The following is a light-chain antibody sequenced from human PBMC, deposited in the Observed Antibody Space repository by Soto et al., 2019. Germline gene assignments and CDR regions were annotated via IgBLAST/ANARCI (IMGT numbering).Light chain of an antibody. Sequence: QSALTQPRSVSGSPGQSVTISCTGTSSDIGGYNYVSWYQQHPGKAPKLMIYTVTKRPSGVPDRFSGSNSDNTASLTISGLQADDEADYYCCSYAGSSSYVFGTGTKVTVL. J-gene: IGLJ1*01. CDR1: SSDIGGYNY. V-gene: IGLV2-11*01. CDR2: TVT. CDR3: CSYAGSSSYV.